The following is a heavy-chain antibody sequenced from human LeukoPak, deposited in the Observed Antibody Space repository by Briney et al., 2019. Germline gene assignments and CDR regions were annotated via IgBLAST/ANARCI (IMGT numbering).Heavy chain of an antibody. CDR3: ARDRHHRFGELFP. CDR2: ISSSSSYI. CDR1: GFTVSSNY. D-gene: IGHD3-10*01. J-gene: IGHJ4*02. Sequence: PGRSLRLSCAASGFTVSSNYMSWVRQAPGKGLEWVSSISSSSSYIYYADSVKGRFTISRDNAKNSVYLQMNSLRAEDTAVYYCARDRHHRFGELFPWGQGTLVTVSS. V-gene: IGHV3-21*01.